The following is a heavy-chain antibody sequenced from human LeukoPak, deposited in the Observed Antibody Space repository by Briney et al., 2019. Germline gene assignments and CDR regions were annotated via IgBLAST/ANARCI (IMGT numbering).Heavy chain of an antibody. J-gene: IGHJ3*02. V-gene: IGHV4-39*02. Sequence: SETLSLTCTVSGGSISSSSYYWGWIRQPPGKGLEWIGSIYYSGSTYYNPSLKSRVTISVDASKNQFSLKLSSVTAADTAVYYCAREKSKYAGSITVFGPPRGAFDIWGQGTMVTVSS. D-gene: IGHD3-3*01. CDR2: IYYSGST. CDR3: AREKSKYAGSITVFGPPRGAFDI. CDR1: GGSISSSSYY.